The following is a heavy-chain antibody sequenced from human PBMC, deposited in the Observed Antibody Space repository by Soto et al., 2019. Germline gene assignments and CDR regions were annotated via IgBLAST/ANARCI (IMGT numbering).Heavy chain of an antibody. V-gene: IGHV1-69*02. CDR1: GGTFSSYT. CDR2: IIPILGIA. D-gene: IGHD3-22*01. Sequence: QVQLVQSGAEVKKPGSSVKVSCKASGGTFSSYTISWVRQAPGQGLEWMGWIIPILGIANYAQKFQGRVTITADKSTSTAYMELSSLRSEDTAVYYCARSVYDSSGYYLGYYYGMDVWGQGTTVTVSS. J-gene: IGHJ6*02. CDR3: ARSVYDSSGYYLGYYYGMDV.